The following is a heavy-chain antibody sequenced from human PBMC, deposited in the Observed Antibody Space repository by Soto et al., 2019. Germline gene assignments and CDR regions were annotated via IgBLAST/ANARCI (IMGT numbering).Heavy chain of an antibody. CDR2: ISGSGGST. J-gene: IGHJ4*02. V-gene: IGHV3-23*01. Sequence: PGGSLRLSCAASGFTFSSYAMSWVRQAPGKGLEWVSAISGSGGSTYYADSVKGRFTISRDNSKNTLYLQMNSLRAEDTAVYYCAKDPPTLPGIAAAGNYWGQGTLVTVSS. CDR3: AKDPPTLPGIAAAGNY. D-gene: IGHD6-13*01. CDR1: GFTFSSYA.